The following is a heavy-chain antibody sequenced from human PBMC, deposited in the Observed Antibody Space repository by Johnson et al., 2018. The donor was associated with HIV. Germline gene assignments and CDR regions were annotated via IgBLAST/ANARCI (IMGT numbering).Heavy chain of an antibody. D-gene: IGHD4-17*01. CDR2: IRYDGSNK. CDR1: GFTFSSYG. Sequence: QMQLVESGGGVVQPGGSLRLSCAASGFTFSSYGMHWVRQAPGKGLEWVAFIRYDGSNKYYADYVKGRFTISRDNSKNTLYLQMNSLRAEDTAVYYCARASTTVTTGDDAFDIWGQGTMVTVSS. J-gene: IGHJ3*02. CDR3: ARASTTVTTGDDAFDI. V-gene: IGHV3-30*02.